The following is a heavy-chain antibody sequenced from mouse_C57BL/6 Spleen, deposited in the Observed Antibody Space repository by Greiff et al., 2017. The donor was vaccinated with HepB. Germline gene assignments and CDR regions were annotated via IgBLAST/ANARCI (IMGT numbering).Heavy chain of an antibody. CDR2: IYPRSGNN. CDR1: GYTFTSYG. J-gene: IGHJ4*01. CDR3: AREGTTVVGEAMDY. V-gene: IGHV1-81*01. D-gene: IGHD1-1*01. Sequence: VQLQQSGAELARPGASVKLSCKASGYTFTSYGISWVKQRTGQGLEWIGEIYPRSGNNYYNEKFKGKATLTADKSSSPAYKRLRSLTSEDSAVYFCAREGTTVVGEAMDYWGQGTSVTVSS.